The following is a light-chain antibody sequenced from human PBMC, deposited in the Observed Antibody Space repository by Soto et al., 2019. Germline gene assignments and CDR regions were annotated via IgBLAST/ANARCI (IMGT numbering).Light chain of an antibody. CDR2: LNSDGSH. Sequence: QSVLTQSPSASASLGASVKLTCTLSSGHSSYAIAWHQQQPEKGPRYLMKLNSDGSHSKGDGIPDRFSGSSSGAERYLAISSLQSEDEADYYCQTWGTCIQVFGGGTKLTVL. J-gene: IGLJ2*01. CDR3: QTWGTCIQV. CDR1: SGHSSYA. V-gene: IGLV4-69*01.